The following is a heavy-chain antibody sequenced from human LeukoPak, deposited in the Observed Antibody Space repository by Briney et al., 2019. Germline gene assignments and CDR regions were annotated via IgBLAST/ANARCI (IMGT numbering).Heavy chain of an antibody. V-gene: IGHV1-24*01. CDR1: GYTLTELS. Sequence: ASVKVSCKVSGYTLTELSMHWVRQAPGKGLEWMGGFDPEDGETIYALKFQGRVTMTEDTSTDTAYMELSSLRSEDTAVYYCATDYDYVWGSYRSNAFDIWGQGTMVTVSS. J-gene: IGHJ3*02. CDR2: FDPEDGET. D-gene: IGHD3-16*02. CDR3: ATDYDYVWGSYRSNAFDI.